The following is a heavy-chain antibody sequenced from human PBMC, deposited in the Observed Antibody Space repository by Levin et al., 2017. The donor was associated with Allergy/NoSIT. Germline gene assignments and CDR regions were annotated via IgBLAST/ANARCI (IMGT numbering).Heavy chain of an antibody. CDR3: AGEARSAYDI. V-gene: IGHV3-74*01. CDR2: INSDGSST. D-gene: IGHD6-13*01. Sequence: GESLKISCAASGFTFSSYWMHWVRQAPGKGLVWVSRINSDGSSTAYADSVKGRFTICRDNAKNTLYLKMNSLRADDTAVYFCAGEARSAYDIWGQGTMVTVSS. CDR1: GFTFSSYW. J-gene: IGHJ3*02.